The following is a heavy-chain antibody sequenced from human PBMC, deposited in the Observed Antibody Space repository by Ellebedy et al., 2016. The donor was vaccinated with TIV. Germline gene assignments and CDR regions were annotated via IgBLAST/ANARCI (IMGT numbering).Heavy chain of an antibody. V-gene: IGHV3-23*01. CDR2: IGGTAST. J-gene: IGHJ4*02. CDR3: AKGDGFPSFDY. CDR1: GFTFRSYN. Sequence: PGGSLRLSCAASGFTFRSYNMRSLRYPPAKGLEWVSSIGGTASTFYVDSVKGRFAISRDNTKNTLFLQMNSLRAEDTAVYYCAKGDGFPSFDYWGQGTLVTVSS. D-gene: IGHD3-10*01.